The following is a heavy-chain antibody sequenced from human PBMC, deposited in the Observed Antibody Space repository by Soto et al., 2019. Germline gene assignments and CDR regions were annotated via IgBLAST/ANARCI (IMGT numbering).Heavy chain of an antibody. V-gene: IGHV1-2*02. J-gene: IGHJ4*02. CDR2: INPNSGGT. Sequence: GGAVKVSCQASGYTFTVYYMHGVGQSGAQGLDGMGCINPNSGGTNYAQKFQGRVTMTRDTSISTAYMELSRLRSDDTAVYYCARVLGLAARPEFGYWGQGTLVTVSS. D-gene: IGHD6-6*01. CDR3: ARVLGLAARPEFGY. CDR1: GYTFTVYY.